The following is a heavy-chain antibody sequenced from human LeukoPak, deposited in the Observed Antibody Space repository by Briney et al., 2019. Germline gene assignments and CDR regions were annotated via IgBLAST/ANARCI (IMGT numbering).Heavy chain of an antibody. Sequence: PGGSLRLSCAASGFTFDDYAMHWVRQAPGKGLEWVSGISWNSGSIGYADSVKGRFTISRDNAKNSLYLQMNSLRAEDTALYYCAKADRSYYLYYNYYYMDVWGKGTTVTVSS. D-gene: IGHD1-26*01. CDR3: AKADRSYYLYYNYYYMDV. CDR1: GFTFDDYA. J-gene: IGHJ6*03. V-gene: IGHV3-9*01. CDR2: ISWNSGSI.